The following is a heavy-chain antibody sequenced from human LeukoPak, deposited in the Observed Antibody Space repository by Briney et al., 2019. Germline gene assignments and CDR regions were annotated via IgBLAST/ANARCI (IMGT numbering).Heavy chain of an antibody. J-gene: IGHJ5*02. Sequence: ASVKVSCKASGGTFSSNAISWVRQAPGQGLEWMGIINPSGGSTSYAQKFQGRVTMTRDTSTSTVYMELSSLRSEDTAVYYCARHPGVGATTPSWFDPWGQGTLVTVSS. CDR2: INPSGGST. V-gene: IGHV1-46*03. CDR3: ARHPGVGATTPSWFDP. CDR1: GGTFSSNA. D-gene: IGHD1-26*01.